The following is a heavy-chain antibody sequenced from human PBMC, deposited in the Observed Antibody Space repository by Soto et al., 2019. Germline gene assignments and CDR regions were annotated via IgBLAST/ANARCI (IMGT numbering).Heavy chain of an antibody. J-gene: IGHJ6*02. CDR2: INSDGSST. V-gene: IGHV3-74*03. CDR1: GFDFSNSW. CDR3: ARDKSYALAV. D-gene: IGHD4-17*01. Sequence: LRLSCAASGFDFSNSWMHWVRQVPGKGLVWVSHINSDGSSTTYADSVKGRFTISRDNARTTVYLQLDSLRVEDTAVYYCARDKSYALAVWGQGTTVTVSS.